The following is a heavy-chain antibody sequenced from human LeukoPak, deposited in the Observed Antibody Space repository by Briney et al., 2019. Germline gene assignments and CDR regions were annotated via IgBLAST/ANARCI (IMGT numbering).Heavy chain of an antibody. D-gene: IGHD6-19*01. CDR3: ARVYSSGWCPDYYYYYGMDV. Sequence: SVKVSCKAPGGTFSSYAISWVRQAPGQGLEWMGGIIPIFGTANYAQKFRGRVTITADESTSTAYMELSSLRSEDTAVYYCARVYSSGWCPDYYYYYGMDVWGQGTTVTVSS. J-gene: IGHJ6*02. CDR2: IIPIFGTA. V-gene: IGHV1-69*13. CDR1: GGTFSSYA.